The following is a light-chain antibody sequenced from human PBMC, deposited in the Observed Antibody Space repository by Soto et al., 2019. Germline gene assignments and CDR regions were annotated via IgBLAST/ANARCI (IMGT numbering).Light chain of an antibody. CDR3: QQLNSYPHT. CDR1: QGISTY. CDR2: AAS. V-gene: IGKV1-9*01. J-gene: IGKJ2*01. Sequence: DIQLTQSPSFLSASVGDRVTITCRASQGISTYLAWYQQKPGKAPKLLIYAASTLQSGVPSSFSGSGSGTEVTLTISSLQPEDFATYYCQQLNSYPHTFGQGTKLEIK.